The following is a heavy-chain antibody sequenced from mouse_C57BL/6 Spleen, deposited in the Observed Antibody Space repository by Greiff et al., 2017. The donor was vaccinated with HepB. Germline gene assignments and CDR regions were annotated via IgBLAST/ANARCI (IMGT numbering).Heavy chain of an antibody. Sequence: VHLPQPLPALVTPGSSFTLSCQPSSSTFPIYFFPFLNPRPGPGLEWIGEIDPSDSYTNYNQKFKGKATLTVDTSSSTAYMRLSSLTSEDSAVYYCERRSSTPLWFAYWGQGTLVTVSA. V-gene: IGHV1-50*01. J-gene: IGHJ3*01. CDR1: SSTFPIYF. CDR2: IDPSDSYT. D-gene: IGHD1-1*01. CDR3: ERRSSTPLWFAY.